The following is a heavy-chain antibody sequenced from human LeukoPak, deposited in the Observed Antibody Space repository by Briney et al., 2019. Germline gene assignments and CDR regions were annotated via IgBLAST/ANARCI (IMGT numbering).Heavy chain of an antibody. CDR3: ARDGEPAVPGGAYFYGMDV. V-gene: IGHV1-2*02. CDR2: INPNSGGT. J-gene: IGHJ6*02. CDR1: GYTFTGYY. Sequence: ASVKVSCKASGYTFTGYYIYWVRQAPGQGLEWMGWINPNSGGTNYAQKFQGRVTMTGDTSTSTVYMELSSLRSDDTAVYYCARDGEPAVPGGAYFYGMDVWGQGTTVTVSS. D-gene: IGHD6-19*01.